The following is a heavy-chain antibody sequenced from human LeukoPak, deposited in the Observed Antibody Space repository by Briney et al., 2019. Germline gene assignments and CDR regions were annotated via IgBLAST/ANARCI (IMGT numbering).Heavy chain of an antibody. CDR1: GFSLSSSGVA. J-gene: IGHJ4*02. CDR3: AHSLYDSSGYYYFDY. Sequence: SGPTLVKPTQTLTLTCTFSGFSLSSSGVAVGWIRQPPGKALEWLALNFWNDDKRYSPSLKSRLTITKDTSKNHVVLTMTNMDPVGTATYYCAHSLYDSSGYYYFDYWGQGTLVTVSP. CDR2: NFWNDDK. V-gene: IGHV2-5*01. D-gene: IGHD3-22*01.